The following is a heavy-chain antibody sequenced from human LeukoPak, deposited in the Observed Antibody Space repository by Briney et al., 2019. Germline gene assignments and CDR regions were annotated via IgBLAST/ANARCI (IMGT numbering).Heavy chain of an antibody. CDR1: GYTFSDYY. D-gene: IGHD2/OR15-2a*01. CDR2: IIPNSGGT. V-gene: IGHV1-2*02. CDR3: STEDKYCTTSTCGDS. Sequence: ASVKVSCKTSGYTFSDYYIHWVRQAPGQGLEWMAYIIPNSGGTTYARRFQGRVTMTRDTSISAAYLDLSGLRSDDTAIYYCSTEDKYCTTSTCGDSWGQGTLVTVSS. J-gene: IGHJ4*02.